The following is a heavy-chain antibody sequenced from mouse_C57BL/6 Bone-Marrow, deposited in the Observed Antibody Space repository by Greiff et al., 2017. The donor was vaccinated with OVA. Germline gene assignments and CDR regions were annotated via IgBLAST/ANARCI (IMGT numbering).Heavy chain of an antibody. CDR2: INPSSGYP. D-gene: IGHD1-1*01. CDR3: ARLLRYPY. V-gene: IGHV1-4*01. J-gene: IGHJ3*01. CDR1: GYTFTSYT. Sequence: QVQLQQSGAELARPGASVKMSCKASGYTFTSYTMHWVKQRPGQGLEWIGYINPSSGYPKYNQKFKDKATLAADKSSSTAYMQLSSLTSEDSAVYYCARLLRYPYWGQGTLVTVSA.